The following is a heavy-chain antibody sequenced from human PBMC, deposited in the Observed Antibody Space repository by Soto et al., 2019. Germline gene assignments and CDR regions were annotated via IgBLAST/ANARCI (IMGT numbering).Heavy chain of an antibody. D-gene: IGHD6-19*01. CDR2: IYQSGVT. J-gene: IGHJ5*02. CDR1: GDSYSISTYS. CDR3: AGMPYTSGLRFDP. Sequence: SETLSLTCYMSGDSYSISTYSWGWLRQPPGKALQWIGFIYQSGVTSYNPSLASRVSISLDRSNNQCSLKLKSVTAADTAVYFCAGMPYTSGLRFDPWGPGTLVTVSS. V-gene: IGHV4-30-2*01.